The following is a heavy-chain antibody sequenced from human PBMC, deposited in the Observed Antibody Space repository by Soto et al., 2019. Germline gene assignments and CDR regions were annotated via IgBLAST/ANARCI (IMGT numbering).Heavy chain of an antibody. CDR1: GGSVGSGDFS. D-gene: IGHD3-10*01. CDR2: IYSSGST. J-gene: IGHJ3*01. Sequence: QLHLQESGSGLVRPSQTLSLTCTVSGGSVGSGDFSWSWIRQPLGKGLEWVGCIYSSGSTHYSPSLRGRVTVSIDRSENQISLMLTSVTAADTAVYYCARDSYERIGGGVNDTFDVWGQGTVVTVSS. CDR3: ARDSYERIGGGVNDTFDV. V-gene: IGHV4-30-2*01.